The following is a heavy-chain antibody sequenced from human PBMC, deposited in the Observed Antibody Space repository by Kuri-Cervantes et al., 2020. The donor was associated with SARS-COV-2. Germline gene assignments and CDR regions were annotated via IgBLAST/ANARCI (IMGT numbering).Heavy chain of an antibody. J-gene: IGHJ3*02. CDR3: ARWTPFRRLVVISQGLAFDI. V-gene: IGHV1-2*04. Sequence: ASVKVSCKASGYTFTGYYMNWVRQAPGQGLEWMGWINPNSGGTNYAQKFQGWVTITRDTSISTVYMELSRLRSDDTAVYYCARWTPFRRLVVISQGLAFDIWGQGTMVTVSS. D-gene: IGHD3-22*01. CDR1: GYTFTGYY. CDR2: INPNSGGT.